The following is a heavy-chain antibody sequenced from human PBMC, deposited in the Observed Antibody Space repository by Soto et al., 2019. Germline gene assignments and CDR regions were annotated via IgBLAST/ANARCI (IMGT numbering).Heavy chain of an antibody. J-gene: IGHJ6*02. CDR2: INHSGST. V-gene: IGHV4-34*01. Sequence: SETLSLTCAVYGGSFSGYYWSWIRQPPGKGLEWIGEINHSGSTNYNPSLKSRVTISVDTSKNQFSLKLSSVTAADTAVYYCAKSLWFPPEVYGMDVWGQGTTVTVSS. CDR3: AKSLWFPPEVYGMDV. CDR1: GGSFSGYY. D-gene: IGHD2-21*01.